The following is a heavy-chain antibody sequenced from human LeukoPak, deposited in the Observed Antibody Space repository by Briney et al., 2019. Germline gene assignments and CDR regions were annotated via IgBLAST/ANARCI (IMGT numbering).Heavy chain of an antibody. CDR1: GGTFSSYA. D-gene: IGHD4-17*01. CDR2: IIPIFGTA. CDR3: ARVVSYGDYTFGFDP. J-gene: IGHJ5*02. V-gene: IGHV1-69*05. Sequence: SVKVSCKASGGTFSSYAISWVRQAPGQGLEWMGGIIPIFGTANYAQKFQGRVTITTDESTSTAYMELSSLRSEDTAVYYCARVVSYGDYTFGFDPWGQGTLATVSS.